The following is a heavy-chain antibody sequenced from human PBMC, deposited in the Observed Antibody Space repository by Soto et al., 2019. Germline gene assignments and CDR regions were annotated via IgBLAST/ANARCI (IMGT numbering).Heavy chain of an antibody. V-gene: IGHV3-30*18. D-gene: IGHD6-13*01. J-gene: IGHJ4*02. Sequence: GGSLRLSCAASGFTFSSYGMHWVRQAPGKGLEWVAVISYDGSNKYYADSVKGRFTISRDNSKNTLYLQMNSPRAEDTAVYYCAKDLVGYSSSWYVFDYWGQGXLVTVYS. CDR3: AKDLVGYSSSWYVFDY. CDR1: GFTFSSYG. CDR2: ISYDGSNK.